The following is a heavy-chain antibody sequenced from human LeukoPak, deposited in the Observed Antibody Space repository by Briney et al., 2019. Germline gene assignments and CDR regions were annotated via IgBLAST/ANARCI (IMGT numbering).Heavy chain of an antibody. J-gene: IGHJ5*01. CDR1: GFTFSSYA. D-gene: IGHD6-13*01. V-gene: IGHV3-23*01. CDR3: AKDWSGSRTSYNWFDS. CDR2: ISGRGGSV. Sequence: PGGSLRLSCAASGFTFSSYAMSWVRQAPGKGLEWVSSISGRGGSVYYVGAVRGRFTTSRDNSQTILYLEMKNLRAEDTAVYYCAKDWSGSRTSYNWFDSWGQGTPVTVSS.